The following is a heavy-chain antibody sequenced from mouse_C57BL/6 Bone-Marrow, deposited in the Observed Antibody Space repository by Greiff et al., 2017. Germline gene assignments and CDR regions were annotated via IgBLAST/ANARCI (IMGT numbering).Heavy chain of an antibody. D-gene: IGHD2-5*01. V-gene: IGHV1-81*01. CDR2: IYPRSGNT. Sequence: VQLQQSGAELARPGASVKLSCKASGYTFTSYGISWVKQSTGQGLEWIGEIYPRSGNTYYNEKFKGKATLTADKSSSTAYMELRSLTSEDSAVYYCAGVDYSSYGAYWGQGTLVTVSA. J-gene: IGHJ3*01. CDR3: AGVDYSSYGAY. CDR1: GYTFTSYG.